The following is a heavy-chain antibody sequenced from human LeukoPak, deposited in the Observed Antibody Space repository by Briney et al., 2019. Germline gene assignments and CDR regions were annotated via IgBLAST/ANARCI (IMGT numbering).Heavy chain of an antibody. D-gene: IGHD1-1*01. CDR3: ARGGDELEDHLHYFDY. CDR1: GFTFSDYY. Sequence: PGGPLRLSCAASGFTFSDYYMSWIRQAPGKGLEWVSYISSSGSTIYYADSVKGRFTISRDNAKNSLYLQMNSLRAEDTAVYYCARGGDELEDHLHYFDYWGQGTLVTVSS. CDR2: ISSSGSTI. V-gene: IGHV3-11*01. J-gene: IGHJ4*02.